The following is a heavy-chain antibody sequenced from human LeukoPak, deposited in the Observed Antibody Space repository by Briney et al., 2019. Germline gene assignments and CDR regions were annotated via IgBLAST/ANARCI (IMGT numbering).Heavy chain of an antibody. V-gene: IGHV4-59*08. CDR3: ARQSRTTRDPFDS. Sequence: SETLSLTCTVSGGSISSYYWSWIRQPPGKGLEWIGYIYYSGSSNYNPSLKSRVTISVDTSKNQFSLKLRSVTAADTSVYYCARQSRTTRDPFDSWGRGAQVIVSS. CDR1: GGSISSYY. D-gene: IGHD4-11*01. CDR2: IYYSGSS. J-gene: IGHJ4*02.